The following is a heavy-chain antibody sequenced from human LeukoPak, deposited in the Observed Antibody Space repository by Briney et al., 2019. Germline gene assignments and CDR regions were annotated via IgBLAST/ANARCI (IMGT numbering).Heavy chain of an antibody. V-gene: IGHV3-7*05. D-gene: IGHD1-26*01. Sequence: GSLRLSCAASGFTFRNYWMSWVRQAPGKGLEWVANINQDGSVKNHVDSVKGRFIISRDNAKNSLYLQMNSLRPEDTAVYYCARGAPYRDSDDYWGQGTLVTVSS. J-gene: IGHJ4*02. CDR1: GFTFRNYW. CDR3: ARGAPYRDSDDY. CDR2: INQDGSVK.